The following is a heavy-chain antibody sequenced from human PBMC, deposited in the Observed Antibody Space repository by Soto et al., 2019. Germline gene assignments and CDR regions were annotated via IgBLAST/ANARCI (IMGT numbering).Heavy chain of an antibody. CDR3: ATLVIAASLNDY. Sequence: PSETLSLTCTVSGGSISSSSYYWGWIRQPPGKGLEWIGSIYYSGSTYYNPSLKSRVTISVGTSKNQFSLKLSSVTAADTAVYYCATLVIAASLNDYWGQGTLVTVSS. D-gene: IGHD6-13*01. J-gene: IGHJ4*02. V-gene: IGHV4-39*01. CDR2: IYYSGST. CDR1: GGSISSSSYY.